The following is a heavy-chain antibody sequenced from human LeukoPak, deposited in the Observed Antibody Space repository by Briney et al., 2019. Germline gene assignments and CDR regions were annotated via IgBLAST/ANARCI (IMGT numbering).Heavy chain of an antibody. Sequence: SETLPLTCIVSGYSISSGYYWGWIRQPPGKGLEWIGSIYRSGSTYYNPSLKSRATISVDTSKNQFSLKLSSVTAADTAVYYCARGPNYMDVWGKGTTVTVSS. CDR2: IYRSGST. CDR3: ARGPNYMDV. CDR1: GYSISSGYY. V-gene: IGHV4-38-2*02. J-gene: IGHJ6*03.